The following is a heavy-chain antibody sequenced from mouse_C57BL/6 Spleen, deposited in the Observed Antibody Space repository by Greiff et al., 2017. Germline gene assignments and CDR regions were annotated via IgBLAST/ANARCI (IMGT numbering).Heavy chain of an antibody. J-gene: IGHJ4*01. D-gene: IGHD2-2*01. V-gene: IGHV1-72*01. CDR3: AREGYVTSYAMDY. CDR1: GYTFTSYW. Sequence: QVQLQQPGAELVKPGASVKLSCKASGYTFTSYWMHWVKQRPGRGLEWIGRIDPNSGGTTYNEKFKSKATLTVDKPSSTAYMKLSSLTSEDSAVYYCAREGYVTSYAMDYWGQGTSVTVSS. CDR2: IDPNSGGT.